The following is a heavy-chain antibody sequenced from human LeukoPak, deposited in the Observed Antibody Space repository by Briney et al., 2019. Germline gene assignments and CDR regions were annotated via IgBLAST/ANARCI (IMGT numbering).Heavy chain of an antibody. CDR3: ARYYDILAGYYDY. CDR2: INSDGSST. Sequence: GGSLRLSCAASGITFSRYWMHWVRQAPGKGLVWVSRINSDGSSTNYADSVKGRFTISRDNAKNTLYLQMNSLRAEDTAVYYCARYYDILAGYYDYWGQGTLVTVSS. J-gene: IGHJ4*02. V-gene: IGHV3-74*01. CDR1: GITFSRYW. D-gene: IGHD3-9*01.